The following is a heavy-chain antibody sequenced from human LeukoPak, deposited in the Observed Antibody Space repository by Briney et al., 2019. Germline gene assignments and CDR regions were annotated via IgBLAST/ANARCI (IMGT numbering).Heavy chain of an antibody. J-gene: IGHJ4*02. D-gene: IGHD5-24*01. CDR2: IYHSGST. Sequence: GSLRLSCAASGFTFTNYWMSWVRQAPGKGLEWIGEIYHSGSTNYNPSLKSRVTISVDMSKNQFSLKLSSVTAADTAVYYCARKERRLLHYFDYWGQGTLVTVSS. CDR1: GFTFTNYW. V-gene: IGHV4-4*02. CDR3: ARKERRLLHYFDY.